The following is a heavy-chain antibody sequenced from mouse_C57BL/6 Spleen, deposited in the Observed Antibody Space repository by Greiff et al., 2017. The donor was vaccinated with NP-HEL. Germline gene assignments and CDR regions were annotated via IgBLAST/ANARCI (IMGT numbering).Heavy chain of an antibody. CDR2: INYDGSST. V-gene: IGHV5-16*01. Sequence: EVMLVESEGGLVQPGSSMKLSCTASGFTFSDYYMAWVRQVPEKGLEWVANINYDGSSTYYLDSLKSRFIISRDNAKNILYLQMSSLKSEDTATYYCARGRGMVTTHWYFDVWGTGTTVTVSS. CDR3: ARGRGMVTTHWYFDV. J-gene: IGHJ1*03. D-gene: IGHD2-2*01. CDR1: GFTFSDYY.